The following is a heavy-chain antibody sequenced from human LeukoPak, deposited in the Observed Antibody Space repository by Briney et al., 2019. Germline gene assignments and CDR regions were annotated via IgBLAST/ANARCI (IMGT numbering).Heavy chain of an antibody. CDR1: GYIFTSYW. CDR3: ARLHYDSSESYFDY. CDR2: IYPGDSDT. D-gene: IGHD3-22*01. V-gene: IGHV5-51*01. Sequence: GESLKISCKGSGYIFTSYWIGWVRQMPGKGLEWMVIIYPGDSDTRYSPSFQGQVTISADKSISTAYLQWSSLKASDTAMYYCARLHYDSSESYFDYWGQGTLVTVSS. J-gene: IGHJ4*02.